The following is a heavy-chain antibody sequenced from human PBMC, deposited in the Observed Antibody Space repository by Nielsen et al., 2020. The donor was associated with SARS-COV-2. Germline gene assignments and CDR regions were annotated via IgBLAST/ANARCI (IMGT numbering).Heavy chain of an antibody. D-gene: IGHD5-24*01. V-gene: IGHV1-69*13. CDR3: ASGGEMATIPHY. CDR1: GYTFTNNY. CDR2: IIPIFGTA. Sequence: SVKVSCKASGYTFTNNYMHWVRQAPGQGLEWMGGIIPIFGTANYAQKFQGRVTITADESTSTAYMELSSLRSEDTAVYYCASGGEMATIPHYWGQETLVTVSS. J-gene: IGHJ4*02.